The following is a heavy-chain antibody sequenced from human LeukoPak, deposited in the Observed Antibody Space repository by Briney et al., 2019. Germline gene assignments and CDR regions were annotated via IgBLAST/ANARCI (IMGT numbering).Heavy chain of an antibody. CDR3: ATVAGPLVMDV. V-gene: IGHV1-2*02. J-gene: IGHJ6*02. D-gene: IGHD6-19*01. Sequence: ASVTVSCTASGYTFTGYYMHWVRPAPGQGLEWMGWINPNSGGTNYAQKFQGRVTMTRDTSISTAYMELSSLRSEDTAVYYCATVAGPLVMDVWGQGTTVTVSS. CDR1: GYTFTGYY. CDR2: INPNSGGT.